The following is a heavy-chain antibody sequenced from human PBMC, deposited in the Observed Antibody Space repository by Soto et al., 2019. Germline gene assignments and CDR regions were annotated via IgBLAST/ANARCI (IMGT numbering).Heavy chain of an antibody. V-gene: IGHV4-59*01. CDR3: ARETGSAVAGTGYYYYMDV. D-gene: IGHD6-19*01. Sequence: SETLSLTCTVSGGSISSYYWSWIRQPPGKGLEWIGDIYYSGSTNYNPSLKSRVTISVETSKNQFSLKLSSVTAADTAVYYCARETGSAVAGTGYYYYMDVWGKGTTVTVSS. CDR2: IYYSGST. CDR1: GGSISSYY. J-gene: IGHJ6*03.